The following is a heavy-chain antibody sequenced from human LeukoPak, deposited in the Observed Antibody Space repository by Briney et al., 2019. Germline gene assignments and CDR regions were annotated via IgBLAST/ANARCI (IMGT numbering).Heavy chain of an antibody. V-gene: IGHV4-39*01. Sequence: SETLSLTCTVSGGSISSSSYYWGWIRRPPGKGLEWIGSIYYSGSTYYNPSLKGRVTISVDTSKNQFSLKLSSVTAADTAVYYCARGLTIFGVDYYYYGMDVWGQGTTVTVSS. D-gene: IGHD3-3*01. CDR3: ARGLTIFGVDYYYYGMDV. CDR1: GGSISSSSYY. J-gene: IGHJ6*02. CDR2: IYYSGST.